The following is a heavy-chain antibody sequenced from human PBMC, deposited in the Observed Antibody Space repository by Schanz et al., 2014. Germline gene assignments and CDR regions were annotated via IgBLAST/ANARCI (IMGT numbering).Heavy chain of an antibody. CDR3: ARGGFGEVSYFDY. J-gene: IGHJ4*02. CDR1: GFIVRSNY. Sequence: VQLVESGGGVVQPGGSLRLSCAVSGFIVRSNYMTWVRQAPGKGLEWVANMKQDESEKYYVDSVKGRFTISRDNSKNTLYLQMNSLRPEDTAVYYCARGGFGEVSYFDYWGQGTLVTVSS. CDR2: MKQDESEK. V-gene: IGHV3-7*02. D-gene: IGHD3-10*01.